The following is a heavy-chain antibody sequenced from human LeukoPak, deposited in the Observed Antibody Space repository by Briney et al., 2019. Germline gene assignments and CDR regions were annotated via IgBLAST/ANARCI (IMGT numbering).Heavy chain of an antibody. D-gene: IGHD3-10*01. Sequence: SSETLSLTCAVYGGSFSGYYWSWIRQPPGKGLEWIGEINHSGSTSYNPSLKSRVTISVDTSKNQFSLKLSSVTAADTAVYYCARIRNYYGSGGWGQGTLVTVSS. CDR3: ARIRNYYGSGG. V-gene: IGHV4-34*01. J-gene: IGHJ4*02. CDR1: GGSFSGYY. CDR2: INHSGST.